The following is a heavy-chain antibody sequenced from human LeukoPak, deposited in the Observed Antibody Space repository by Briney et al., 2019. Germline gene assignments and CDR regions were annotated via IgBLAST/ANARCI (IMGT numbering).Heavy chain of an antibody. D-gene: IGHD3-22*01. CDR1: GGSISSYY. CDR2: IYHSGNT. J-gene: IGHJ6*02. CDR3: ARDRNYYDSSGPPYYYSALDV. Sequence: PSETLSLTCTVSGGSISSYYWSWIRQPPGKGLEWIGYIYHSGNTYYNPSLKSRVTISIHNSKNQFSLKVNSVTAVDTAVYYCARDRNYYDSSGPPYYYSALDVWGQGTTVTVSS. V-gene: IGHV4-59*01.